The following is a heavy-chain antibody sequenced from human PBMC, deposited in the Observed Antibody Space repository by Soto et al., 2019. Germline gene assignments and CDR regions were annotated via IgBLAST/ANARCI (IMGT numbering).Heavy chain of an antibody. J-gene: IGHJ6*02. CDR2: IRSKAYGGTT. Sequence: PGGSLRLSCTASGFTFGDYAMSWVRQAPGKGLEWVGFIRSKAYGGTTEYAASAKGRFTISRDDSKSIAYLQMSSLKTEDTAVYYCTGNSSSAGVGYYYYYGMDVWGQGTTVTVSS. CDR3: TGNSSSAGVGYYYYYGMDV. D-gene: IGHD6-6*01. V-gene: IGHV3-49*04. CDR1: GFTFGDYA.